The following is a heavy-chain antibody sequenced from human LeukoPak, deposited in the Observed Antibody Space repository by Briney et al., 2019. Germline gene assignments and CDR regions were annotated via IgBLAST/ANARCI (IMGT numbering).Heavy chain of an antibody. CDR3: ARGKPARGSGRSSFDY. D-gene: IGHD3-10*01. Sequence: SETLSLTCAVYDGSFSGYYRSWIRQPPGKGLEWIGEINHSGSTNYNPSLKSRVTISVDTSKNQFSLKLSSVTAADTAVYYCARGKPARGSGRSSFDYWGQGTLVTVSS. CDR1: DGSFSGYY. CDR2: INHSGST. J-gene: IGHJ4*02. V-gene: IGHV4-34*01.